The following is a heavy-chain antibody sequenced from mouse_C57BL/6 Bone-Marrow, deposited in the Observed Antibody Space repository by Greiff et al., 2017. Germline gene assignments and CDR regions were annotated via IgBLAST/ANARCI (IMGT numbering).Heavy chain of an antibody. CDR3: TTYSIYYDYDAWFAY. J-gene: IGHJ3*01. CDR2: IDPENGDT. Sequence: VQLQQSGAELVRPGASVKLSCTASGFNIKDDYMHWVKQRPEQGLEWIGWIDPENGDTEYASKFQGKATITADTSSNTAYLQLSILTSEDTAVYYCTTYSIYYDYDAWFAYWGQGTLVTVSA. D-gene: IGHD2-4*01. V-gene: IGHV14-4*01. CDR1: GFNIKDDY.